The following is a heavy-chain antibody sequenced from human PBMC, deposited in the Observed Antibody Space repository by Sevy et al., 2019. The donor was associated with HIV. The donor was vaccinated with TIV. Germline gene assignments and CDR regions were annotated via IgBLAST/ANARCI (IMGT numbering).Heavy chain of an antibody. J-gene: IGHJ4*02. Sequence: GGSLRLSCAASGFTFSSYAMSWVRQAPGKGLEWVSAISGSGGSTYYADSVKGRFTISRDNSKNTLYLQMNSLRAEDTAVYYCAKGGGGRWLDKYYLDYWGQGTLVTVSS. D-gene: IGHD6-19*01. CDR3: AKGGGGRWLDKYYLDY. CDR1: GFTFSSYA. V-gene: IGHV3-23*01. CDR2: ISGSGGST.